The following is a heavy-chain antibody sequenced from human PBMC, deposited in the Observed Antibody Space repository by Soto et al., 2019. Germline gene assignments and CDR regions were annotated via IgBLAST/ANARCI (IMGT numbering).Heavy chain of an antibody. CDR3: AREVVTETTLGYFDY. CDR2: ITPFLETP. D-gene: IGHD3-16*01. J-gene: IGHJ4*02. CDR1: RGTLSSDA. Sequence: SVKVSCKASRGTLSSDAVSWVRQAPGQGLEWMGGITPFLETPNYAQKFQGRITIIADTSTSTVYMELRSLRSEDTAVYYCAREVVTETTLGYFDYCGQGTLVTVYS. V-gene: IGHV1-69*10.